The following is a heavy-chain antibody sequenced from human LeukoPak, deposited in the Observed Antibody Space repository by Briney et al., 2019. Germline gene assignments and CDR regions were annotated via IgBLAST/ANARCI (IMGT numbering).Heavy chain of an antibody. J-gene: IGHJ4*02. Sequence: GRSLRLSCAASGFTFSSYGMHWVRQAPGKGLEWVAVISYDGSNKYYADSVKGRFTISRDNSKNTLYLQMNSLRAEDTAVYYCAKDSPGLWFGESLGSYYFDYWGQGTLVTVSS. V-gene: IGHV3-30*18. CDR2: ISYDGSNK. CDR3: AKDSPGLWFGESLGSYYFDY. D-gene: IGHD3-10*01. CDR1: GFTFSSYG.